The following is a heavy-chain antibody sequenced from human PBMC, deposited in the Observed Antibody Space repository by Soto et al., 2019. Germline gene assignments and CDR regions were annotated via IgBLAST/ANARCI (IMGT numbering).Heavy chain of an antibody. V-gene: IGHV3-23*01. CDR1: GFTFSSYA. D-gene: IGHD5-18*01. CDR3: AKDSSIWLQRRAGYLDY. J-gene: IGHJ4*02. CDR2: IRGSGGST. Sequence: GGSLSLSCAASGFTFSSYAMSWVRQAPGKGLEWVSAIRGSGGSTYYADSVKGRFTISRDNSKNTLYLQMNSLRDEDTAVYYCAKDSSIWLQRRAGYLDYWGQGTLVTVSS.